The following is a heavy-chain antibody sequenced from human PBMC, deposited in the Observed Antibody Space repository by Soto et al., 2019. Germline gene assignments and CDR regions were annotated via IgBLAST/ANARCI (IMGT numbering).Heavy chain of an antibody. J-gene: IGHJ6*02. CDR1: EFTFRTYA. Sequence: PGGSLRLSCSASEFTFRTYAMYWVRQAPGKGLEYVSDITTNGGSTYYADSVKGRFTISRGTSKNTLYLQMTSLRAEDTAVYYCVKDGFYHYGMDVWGQGTTVTVSS. CDR2: ITTNGGST. CDR3: VKDGFYHYGMDV. V-gene: IGHV3-64D*06. D-gene: IGHD2-2*03.